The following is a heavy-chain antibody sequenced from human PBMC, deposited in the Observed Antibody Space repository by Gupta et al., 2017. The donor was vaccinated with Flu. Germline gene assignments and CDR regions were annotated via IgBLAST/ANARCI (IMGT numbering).Heavy chain of an antibody. D-gene: IGHD4-17*01. J-gene: IGHJ6*02. CDR3: ARALYYGDFNYYYYGMDV. CDR2: WYDGSNK. Sequence: WYDGSNKYYADSVKGRFTISRDNSKNTLYLQMNSLRAEDTAVYYCARALYYGDFNYYYYGMDVWGQGTTVTVSS. V-gene: IGHV3-33*01.